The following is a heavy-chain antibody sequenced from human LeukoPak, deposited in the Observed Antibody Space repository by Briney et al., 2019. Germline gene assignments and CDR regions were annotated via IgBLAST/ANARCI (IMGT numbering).Heavy chain of an antibody. CDR2: IKSGGGT. D-gene: IGHD6-19*01. V-gene: IGHV3-23*01. CDR1: GFTFNTYL. Sequence: GGSLRLSCTASGFTFNTYLMSWVRQTPGKGLQWVSSIKSGGGTDYADSVKGRFTISRDNSKNTLYLQMNSLRAEDTSIYYCGKVCPPAGRGWYGGDDYWGQGTLVSVSS. CDR3: GKVCPPAGRGWYGGDDY. J-gene: IGHJ4*02.